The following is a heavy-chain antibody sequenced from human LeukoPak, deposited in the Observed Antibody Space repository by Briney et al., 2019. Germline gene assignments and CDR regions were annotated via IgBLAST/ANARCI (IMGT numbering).Heavy chain of an antibody. CDR1: GGSFSGYY. Sequence: TSETLSLTCAVYGGSFSGYYWSWIRQPPGKGLEWIGEINHSGSTNYNPSLKSRVTISVDTSKNQFSLKLSSVTAADTAVYYCARPRRGSSTSWYFDFWGRGTLVTVSS. J-gene: IGHJ2*01. V-gene: IGHV4-34*01. D-gene: IGHD2-2*01. CDR2: INHSGST. CDR3: ARPRRGSSTSWYFDF.